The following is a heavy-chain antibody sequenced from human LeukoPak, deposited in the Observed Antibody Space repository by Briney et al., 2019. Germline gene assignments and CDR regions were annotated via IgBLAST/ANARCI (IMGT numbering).Heavy chain of an antibody. CDR3: ARDGGRDDSSGYPFGY. D-gene: IGHD3-22*01. V-gene: IGHV1-2*02. CDR2: INPNSGGT. CDR1: GYTFTGYY. J-gene: IGHJ4*02. Sequence: ASVKVSCKASGYTFTGYYRHWVRQAPGQGLEWMGWINPNSGGTNYAQKFQGRVTMTRDTSISTAYMELSRLRSDDTAVYYCARDGGRDDSSGYPFGYWGQGTLVTVSS.